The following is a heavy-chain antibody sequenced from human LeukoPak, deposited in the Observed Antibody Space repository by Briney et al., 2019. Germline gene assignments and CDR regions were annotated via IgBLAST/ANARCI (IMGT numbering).Heavy chain of an antibody. Sequence: GGSLRLSCAASGFTFSSYWMSWVRQAPGKGLEWVANIKQDGSEKYYVDSVKGRFTISRDNAKNSLYLQMNSLRAEDTAVYYCARVGTHYDYVWGSYRSAFSFDYWGQGTLVTVSS. J-gene: IGHJ4*02. V-gene: IGHV3-7*01. CDR3: ARVGTHYDYVWGSYRSAFSFDY. CDR2: IKQDGSEK. D-gene: IGHD3-16*02. CDR1: GFTFSSYW.